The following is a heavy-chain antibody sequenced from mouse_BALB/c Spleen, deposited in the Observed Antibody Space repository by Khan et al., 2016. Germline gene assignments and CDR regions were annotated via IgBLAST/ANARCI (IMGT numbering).Heavy chain of an antibody. CDR2: INTYTGEP. V-gene: IGHV9-3-1*01. CDR1: GYTFTNYG. CDR3: AREGILRYFDV. J-gene: IGHJ1*01. Sequence: QIQLVQSGPELKKPGETVKISCKTSGYTFTNYGMNWVKQAPGKDLKWMGWINTYTGEPTFADDYKGRFAFYLETSANTAYLQINTLKKEDTATSYCAREGILRYFDVWGAVTTVTVSS.